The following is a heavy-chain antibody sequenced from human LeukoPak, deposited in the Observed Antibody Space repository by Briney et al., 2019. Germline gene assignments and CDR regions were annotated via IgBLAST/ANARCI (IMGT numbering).Heavy chain of an antibody. CDR3: AKGLRYSDN. V-gene: IGHV3-30*18. J-gene: IGHJ4*02. D-gene: IGHD3-9*01. CDR2: ISYDGSNK. Sequence: PGRSLRLSCASSGFTFSSYGMHWVRQAPGKGLEWVAVISYDGSNKYYADSVKGRFTISRDNSKNTLYLQMNSLRADDTAVYYCAKGLRYSDNWGQGTLVTVSP. CDR1: GFTFSSYG.